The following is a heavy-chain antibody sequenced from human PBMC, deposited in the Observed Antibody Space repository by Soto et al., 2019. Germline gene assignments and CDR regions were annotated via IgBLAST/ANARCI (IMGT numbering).Heavy chain of an antibody. CDR2: VSYDGSNK. CDR3: ARGSEDLRPYIDY. D-gene: IGHD3-16*01. J-gene: IGHJ4*02. CDR1: GFTFDDYA. Sequence: HPGGSLRLSCAASGFTFDDYAMHWVRQAPGKGLERVAVVSYDGSNKYYADSVKGRFTISRDNSKNTLYLEMNSLRAEDTAVYYCARGSEDLRPYIDYWGQGT. V-gene: IGHV3-30-3*01.